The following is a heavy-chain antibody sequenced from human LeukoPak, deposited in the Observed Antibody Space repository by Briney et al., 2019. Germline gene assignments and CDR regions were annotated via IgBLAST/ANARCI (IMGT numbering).Heavy chain of an antibody. CDR3: VRVGTSFDI. CDR1: GFTFKFYS. D-gene: IGHD7-27*01. J-gene: IGHJ3*02. CDR2: ISTNTTTI. Sequence: GGSLRLSCAASGFTFKFYSMNWVRQAPGKGLEWVSYISTNTTTIYYADSVKGRFTISRDNAKNSLYLQMNSLRVEDTAVYYCVRVGTSFDIWGQGTMVTVSS. V-gene: IGHV3-48*01.